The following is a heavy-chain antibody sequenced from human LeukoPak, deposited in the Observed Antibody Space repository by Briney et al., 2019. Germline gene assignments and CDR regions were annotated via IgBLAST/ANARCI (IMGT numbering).Heavy chain of an antibody. Sequence: PGGSLRLSCAASGFTFSSCSMNWVRQAPGKGLEWVSYISSSSSTIYYADSVKGRFTISRDNAKNSLYLQMNGLRAEDTAVYYCARDRPALYYDFWSGTLDYWGQGTLVTVSS. CDR3: ARDRPALYYDFWSGTLDY. J-gene: IGHJ4*02. V-gene: IGHV3-48*01. CDR1: GFTFSSCS. D-gene: IGHD3-3*01. CDR2: ISSSSSTI.